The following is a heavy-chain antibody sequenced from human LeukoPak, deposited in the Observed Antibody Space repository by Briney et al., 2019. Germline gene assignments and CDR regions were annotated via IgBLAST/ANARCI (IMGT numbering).Heavy chain of an antibody. CDR2: IIPIFGTA. D-gene: IGHD5-12*01. CDR3: ARDGFEYYFDY. CDR1: GGTFSSYA. Sequence: SVKVSRKASGGTFSSYAISWVRQAPGQGLEWMGRIIPIFGTANYAQKFQGRVTITTDESTSTAYMELSSLRSEDTAVYYCARDGFEYYFDYWGQGTLVTVSS. J-gene: IGHJ4*02. V-gene: IGHV1-69*05.